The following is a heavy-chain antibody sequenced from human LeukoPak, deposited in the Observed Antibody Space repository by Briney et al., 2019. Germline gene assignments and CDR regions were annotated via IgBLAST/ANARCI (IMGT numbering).Heavy chain of an antibody. V-gene: IGHV4-59*01. CDR1: GGSISSYY. J-gene: IGHJ3*02. CDR3: ARRRGSGTQLWKYDAFDI. D-gene: IGHD5-18*01. Sequence: PSETLSLTCTVSGGSISSYYWSWIRQSPGKGLEWIGYMHYSGSSDYNPSLRSRVTISVDTSKNQFSLNLRSVTAADTAVYYCARRRGSGTQLWKYDAFDIWGQGTLVTVSS. CDR2: MHYSGSS.